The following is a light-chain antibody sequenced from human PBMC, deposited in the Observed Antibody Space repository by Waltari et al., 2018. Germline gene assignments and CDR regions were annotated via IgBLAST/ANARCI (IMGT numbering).Light chain of an antibody. CDR2: SAS. J-gene: IGKJ2*01. V-gene: IGKV3-20*01. Sequence: VFTQSPGTLSLSPGERATLSCRASQSLTKRYLAWYQQKPGQAPRLLIYSASSRAAGIPDRFSGSGSGTDFTLTISRLEPEDFAVYYCQQYGSSVLYTFGQGTKLEIK. CDR3: QQYGSSVLYT. CDR1: QSLTKRY.